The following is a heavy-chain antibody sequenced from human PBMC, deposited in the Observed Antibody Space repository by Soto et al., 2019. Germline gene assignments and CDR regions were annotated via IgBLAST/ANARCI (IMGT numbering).Heavy chain of an antibody. CDR2: TSWDGNNK. V-gene: IGHV3-30*04. D-gene: IGHD2-2*01. CDR1: GFTFSGYA. Sequence: QVQLVESGGGVVQPGGSLRLSCAASGFTFSGYAMHWVRQPPGKGLEWAAVTSWDGNNKYYADSVKGRFTISRDNSKNTLYLQMNSLRAEDMAVYYCAKVVVPAAMVNYYYGMDVWGQGTTVTVSS. CDR3: AKVVVPAAMVNYYYGMDV. J-gene: IGHJ6*02.